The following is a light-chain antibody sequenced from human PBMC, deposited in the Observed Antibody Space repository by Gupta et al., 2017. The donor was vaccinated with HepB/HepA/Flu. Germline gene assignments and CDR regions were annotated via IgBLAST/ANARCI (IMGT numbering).Light chain of an antibody. CDR3: QSYDVVSQPF. CDR1: SGNIASNY. CDR2: EDR. Sequence: NFMLTQPHSVSESPGTTVTISCTRSSGNIASNYVQWYQQRPGRSPRTVIYEDRDRPSGVPDRFSGSIDRSSNSASLTISGLKTEDEATYYCQSYDVVSQPFFGGGTQLTVL. J-gene: IGLJ7*01. V-gene: IGLV6-57*01.